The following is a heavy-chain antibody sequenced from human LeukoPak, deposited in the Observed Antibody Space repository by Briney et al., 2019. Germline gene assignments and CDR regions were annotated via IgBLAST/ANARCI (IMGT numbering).Heavy chain of an antibody. CDR2: ITPYNGNT. CDR3: ARLYDPGYYYYMDV. V-gene: IGHV1-18*01. Sequence: EASVTVSCKASGDTFTSYGISWVRQAPGQGLEWMGWITPYNGNTNYAQKVQGRVTMTTDTSTSTAYMELRSLRSDDTAVYYCARLYDPGYYYYMDVWGKGTTVTISS. CDR1: GDTFTSYG. J-gene: IGHJ6*03. D-gene: IGHD2-8*01.